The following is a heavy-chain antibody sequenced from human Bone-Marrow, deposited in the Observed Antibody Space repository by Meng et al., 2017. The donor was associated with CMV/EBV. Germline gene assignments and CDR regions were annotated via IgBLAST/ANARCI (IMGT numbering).Heavy chain of an antibody. J-gene: IGHJ1*01. CDR3: ARGGRPTGGYFQH. CDR1: GGTFSSYA. V-gene: IGHV1-2*02. D-gene: IGHD7-27*01. CDR2: INPNSGGT. Sequence: ASVKVSCKASGGTFSSYAISWVRQAPGQGLEWMGWINPNSGGTNYAQKFQGRVTMTRDTSISTAYMELSRLRSDDTAVYYCARGGRPTGGYFQHWGHGTLVTVSS.